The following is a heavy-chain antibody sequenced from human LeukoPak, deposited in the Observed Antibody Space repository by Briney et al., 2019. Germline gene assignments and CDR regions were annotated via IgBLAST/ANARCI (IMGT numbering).Heavy chain of an antibody. CDR2: ISGSGGST. D-gene: IGHD2-2*01. J-gene: IGHJ6*03. V-gene: IGHV3-23*01. Sequence: GGSLRLSCAASGFTFSTYAMSWVRQAPGKGLEWVSSISGSGGSTYYADSVKGRFTISRDNSKNTLYLQMNSLRAEDTAVYYCAKDSEQYQLLYNYYYMDVWGKGTTVTVSS. CDR3: AKDSEQYQLLYNYYYMDV. CDR1: GFTFSTYA.